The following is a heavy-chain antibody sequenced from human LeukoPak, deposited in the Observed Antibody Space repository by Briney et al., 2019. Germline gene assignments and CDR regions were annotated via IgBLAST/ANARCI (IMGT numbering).Heavy chain of an antibody. D-gene: IGHD3-10*01. CDR3: TTDKNLAVRGVIIMMRGNY. J-gene: IGHJ4*02. V-gene: IGHV3-15*07. CDR2: IKSKTDGGTT. CDR1: GVTLSTYA. Sequence: PGGSLRLSCAASGVTLSTYAMNWVRQAPGKGLEWVGRIKSKTDGGTTDYAAPVKGRFTISRDDSKNTLYLQMNSLKTEDTAVYYCTTDKNLAVRGVIIMMRGNYWGQGTLVTVSS.